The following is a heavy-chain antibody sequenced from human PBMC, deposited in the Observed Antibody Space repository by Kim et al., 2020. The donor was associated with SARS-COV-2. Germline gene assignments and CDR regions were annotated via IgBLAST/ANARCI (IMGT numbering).Heavy chain of an antibody. D-gene: IGHD5-18*01. Sequence: AGSVKGRFTISRDNSKNTLYLQMNSLRAEDTAVYYCAKDMDTAMVEPFDYWGQGTLVTVSS. V-gene: IGHV3-23*01. CDR3: AKDMDTAMVEPFDY. J-gene: IGHJ4*02.